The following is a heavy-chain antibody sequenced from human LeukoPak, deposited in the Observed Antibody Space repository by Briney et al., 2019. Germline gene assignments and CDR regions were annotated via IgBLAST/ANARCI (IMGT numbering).Heavy chain of an antibody. Sequence: GASVKVSCKASGYTFTSYDINWVRQATGQGLEWMGWVNPNSGNTGYAQKFQGRVTMTMDPSISTAYMELSSLRSEDTAVYYCARGRWYYYDSSGYDYWGQGTLVTVSS. V-gene: IGHV1-8*02. D-gene: IGHD3-22*01. CDR2: VNPNSGNT. CDR3: ARGRWYYYDSSGYDY. CDR1: GYTFTSYD. J-gene: IGHJ4*02.